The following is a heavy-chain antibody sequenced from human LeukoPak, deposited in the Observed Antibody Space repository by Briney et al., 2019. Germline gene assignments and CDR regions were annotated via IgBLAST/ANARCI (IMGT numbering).Heavy chain of an antibody. CDR2: INHSGST. V-gene: IGHV4-34*01. CDR3: ARGKMATISILNY. D-gene: IGHD5-24*01. J-gene: IGHJ4*02. Sequence: SETLSLTCAVYGGSFSGYYWSWIRQPPGKGLEWIGEINHSGSTNYNPSLKSRVTISVDTSKNQFSLKLSSVTAADTAVYYCARGKMATISILNYWGQGTLVTVSS. CDR1: GGSFSGYY.